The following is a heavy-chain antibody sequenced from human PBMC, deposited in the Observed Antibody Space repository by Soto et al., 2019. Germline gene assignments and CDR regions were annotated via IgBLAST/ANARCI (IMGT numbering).Heavy chain of an antibody. J-gene: IGHJ4*02. Sequence: EVQLLESGGGLVQPGGSLRLSYAASGFSFSSYAMVWVRQAPGKGLEWVSVISARGGSLYFADSVKGRFTISRDNSKNVLSLEMNSLRAEDTATYFCAKGSIEYRASVDNWGQGTLVVVSS. D-gene: IGHD5-12*01. CDR2: ISARGGSL. CDR3: AKGSIEYRASVDN. V-gene: IGHV3-23*01. CDR1: GFSFSSYA.